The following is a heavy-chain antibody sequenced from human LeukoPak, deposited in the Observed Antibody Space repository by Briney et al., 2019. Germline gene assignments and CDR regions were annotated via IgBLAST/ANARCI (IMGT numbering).Heavy chain of an antibody. J-gene: IGHJ4*02. D-gene: IGHD4-11*01. CDR2: INHSGST. CDR3: ARGRYSNYVDY. Sequence: SXXLXLTCAVYGGSFSGYYWSWIRQPPGKGLEWIGEINHSGSTNYNPSLKSRVTISVDTSKNQFSLKLSSVTAADTAVYYCARGRYSNYVDYWGQGTLVTVSS. CDR1: GGSFSGYY. V-gene: IGHV4-34*01.